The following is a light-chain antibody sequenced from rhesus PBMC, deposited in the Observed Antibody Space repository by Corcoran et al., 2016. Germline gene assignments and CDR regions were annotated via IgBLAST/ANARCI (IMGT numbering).Light chain of an antibody. V-gene: IGKV1-22*01. Sequence: DIQMTQSPSSLSASVGDTVTITCRASQGISSWLAWYQQKPGKAPKLLRYTAASLQSGVPSRFSGSGSGTDFTLTISSLQSEDFATYYCQQYSSRPLTFGGGTKVELK. J-gene: IGKJ4*01. CDR3: QQYSSRPLT. CDR1: QGISSW. CDR2: TAA.